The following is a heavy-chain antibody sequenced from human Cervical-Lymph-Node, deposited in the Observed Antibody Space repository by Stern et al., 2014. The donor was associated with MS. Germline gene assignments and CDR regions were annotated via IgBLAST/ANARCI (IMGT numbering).Heavy chain of an antibody. CDR1: GFTFSNAW. D-gene: IGHD3-10*01. CDR3: TADVDTEVIIAAFDY. Sequence: EVQLVESGGGVVKPGGSLRLSCAASGFTFSNAWMNWVRQAPGKGLEWVGRIKNKDDGGTTDYAAPVEGRFTISRDDSKDTLYLEMSSLKTEDTAVYYCTADVDTEVIIAAFDYWGQGIPVTVSS. V-gene: IGHV3-15*01. CDR2: IKNKDDGGTT. J-gene: IGHJ4*02.